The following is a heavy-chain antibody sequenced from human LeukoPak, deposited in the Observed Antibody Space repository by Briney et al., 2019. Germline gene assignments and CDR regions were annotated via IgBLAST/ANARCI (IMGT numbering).Heavy chain of an antibody. V-gene: IGHV1-8*03. CDR1: GYTFTSYD. Sequence: GASVKVSCKASGYTFTSYDINWVRQATGQGLEWMGWMNPNSGNTGYAQKFQGRVTITRNTSISTAYMELSSLRAEDTAVYYCAREIGKTGRGPFDIWGQGTMVTVSS. CDR3: AREIGKTGRGPFDI. CDR2: MNPNSGNT. J-gene: IGHJ3*02.